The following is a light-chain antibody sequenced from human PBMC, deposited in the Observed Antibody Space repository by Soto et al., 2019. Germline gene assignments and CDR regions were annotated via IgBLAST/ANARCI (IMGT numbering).Light chain of an antibody. Sequence: EIVLTQSPVTLSFSPWARATLSCRASQSFSSNLAWCQQKPGQPPRLLMYGVYTRAPGTPARFSGSGSGTEFTLTISSLQSEDSAVYYCQQYDKWPPRKFGQGTKVDIK. V-gene: IGKV3D-15*01. CDR2: GVY. CDR1: QSFSSN. CDR3: QQYDKWPPRK. J-gene: IGKJ1*01.